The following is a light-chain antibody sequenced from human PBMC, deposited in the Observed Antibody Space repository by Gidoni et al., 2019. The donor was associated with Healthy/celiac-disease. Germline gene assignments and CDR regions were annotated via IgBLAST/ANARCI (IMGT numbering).Light chain of an antibody. CDR1: SSDVGGYNY. J-gene: IGLJ2*01. CDR3: SSYTSSSTLDVV. Sequence: QSALTPPASVSGSPGQSITISCTGTSSDVGGYNYVSWYQQHPGKAPKLMIYEVSNWPSGVSNRFSGSNSGNTASLTISGLQAEDEADYYCSSYTSSSTLDVVFGGGTKLTVL. CDR2: EVS. V-gene: IGLV2-14*01.